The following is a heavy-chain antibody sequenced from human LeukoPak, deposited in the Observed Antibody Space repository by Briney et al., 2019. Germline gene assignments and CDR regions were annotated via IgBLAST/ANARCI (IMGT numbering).Heavy chain of an antibody. J-gene: IGHJ4*02. V-gene: IGHV1-69*13. CDR2: IIPIFGTA. D-gene: IGHD3-10*01. Sequence: RASVKVSCEASGGTFSSYAISWVRQAPGQGLEWMGGIIPIFGTANYAQKFQGRVTITADESTSTAYMELSSLRSEDTAVYYCAREQSAATRYYSLAYYFDYWGQGTLVTVSS. CDR3: AREQSAATRYYSLAYYFDY. CDR1: GGTFSSYA.